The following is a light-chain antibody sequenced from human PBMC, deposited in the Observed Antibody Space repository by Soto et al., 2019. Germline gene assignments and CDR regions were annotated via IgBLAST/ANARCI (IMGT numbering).Light chain of an antibody. CDR2: DAS. J-gene: IGKJ5*01. V-gene: IGKV3-11*01. CDR3: QQRGSWPIT. CDR1: QSVSKY. Sequence: EIVLTQSPATLSLSPGERATLSCRASQSVSKYLAWYQQKPGQAPRLLIYDASNRATGIRARFSGSGSGTDFTRTISSLEHEDFAVYCCQQRGSWPITFGQGTRLEIK.